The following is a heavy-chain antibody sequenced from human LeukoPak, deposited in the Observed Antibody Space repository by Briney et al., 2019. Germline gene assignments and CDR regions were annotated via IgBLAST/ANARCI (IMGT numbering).Heavy chain of an antibody. D-gene: IGHD2-2*01. CDR1: GGSFSGYY. CDR3: AGYCSSTSCYDAFDI. CDR2: INHSGST. Sequence: SETLSLTCAVYGGSFSGYYWSWIRQPPGKGLEWIGEINHSGSTNYNPSLKSRVTISVDTSKNQFSLKLSSVTAADTAVYYCAGYCSSTSCYDAFDIWGQGTMVTVSS. V-gene: IGHV4-34*01. J-gene: IGHJ3*02.